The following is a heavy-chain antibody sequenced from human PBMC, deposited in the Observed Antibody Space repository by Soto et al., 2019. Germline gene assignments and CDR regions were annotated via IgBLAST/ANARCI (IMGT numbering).Heavy chain of an antibody. CDR3: AGSITIFGVVIMSRGCRFDP. D-gene: IGHD3-3*01. J-gene: IGHJ5*02. CDR2: IIPIFGTA. Sequence: QVQLVQSGAEVKKPGSSVKVSCKASGGTFSSYAISWVRQAPGQGLEWMGGIIPIFGTANYAQKFQGRVTITADESTSTAYMELSSLRSEDTAVYHCAGSITIFGVVIMSRGCRFDPWGQGTLVTVSS. CDR1: GGTFSSYA. V-gene: IGHV1-69*01.